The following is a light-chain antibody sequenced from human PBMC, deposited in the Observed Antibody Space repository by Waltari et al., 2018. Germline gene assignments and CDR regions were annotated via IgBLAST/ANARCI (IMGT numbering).Light chain of an antibody. CDR3: SSYTSSSTYV. V-gene: IGLV2-14*01. J-gene: IGLJ1*01. CDR1: SSDVGGYKY. CDR2: DVS. Sequence: QSALTQPASVSGSPGQSITISCTGTSSDVGGYKYVSWYQQQPGKAPKIMIYDVSKRPSGSPNRFSGSKSGNTASLTISGLQADDEADYFCSSYTSSSTYVFGTGTKVTVL.